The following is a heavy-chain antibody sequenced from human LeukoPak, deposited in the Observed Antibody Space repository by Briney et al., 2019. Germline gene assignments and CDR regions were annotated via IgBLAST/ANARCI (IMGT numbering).Heavy chain of an antibody. V-gene: IGHV3-23*01. CDR1: GFTFSSYA. CDR3: ARETCYYDSSTYFRATDY. J-gene: IGHJ4*02. CDR2: ISGSGGST. D-gene: IGHD3-22*01. Sequence: GGSLRLSCAASGFTFSSYAMSWVRQAPGKGLEWVSAISGSGGSTYYADSVKGRFTISRDNSKNTLYLQMNSLRAEDTAVYYCARETCYYDSSTYFRATDYWGQGTLVTVSS.